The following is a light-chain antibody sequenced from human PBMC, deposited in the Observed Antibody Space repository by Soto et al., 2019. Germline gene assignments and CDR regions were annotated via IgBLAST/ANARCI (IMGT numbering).Light chain of an antibody. CDR2: EGS. V-gene: IGLV2-23*01. Sequence: QSALTQPASVSGSPGQSITISCTGTSSDVGSSNLVSWYQQHPGNAPKLILYEGSRRPSGVSGRFSGSKSGNTASLTISGLQAEDEADYYCCSFAVSSSFYVFGSGTKLTVL. J-gene: IGLJ1*01. CDR1: SSDVGSSNL. CDR3: CSFAVSSSFYV.